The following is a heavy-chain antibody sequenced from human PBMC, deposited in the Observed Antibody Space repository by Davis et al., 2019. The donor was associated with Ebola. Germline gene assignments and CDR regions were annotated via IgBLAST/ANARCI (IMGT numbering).Heavy chain of an antibody. V-gene: IGHV1-69*04. D-gene: IGHD5-18*01. J-gene: IGHJ6*02. CDR3: ASGVEGSYGSRPYYYYGMDV. Sequence: AASVKVSCKASGGTFSSYAISWVRQAPGQGLEWMGRIIPILGIANYAQKFQGRVTITADKSTSTAYMELSSLRSEDTAVYYCASGVEGSYGSRPYYYYGMDVWGQGTTVTVSS. CDR1: GGTFSSYA. CDR2: IIPILGIA.